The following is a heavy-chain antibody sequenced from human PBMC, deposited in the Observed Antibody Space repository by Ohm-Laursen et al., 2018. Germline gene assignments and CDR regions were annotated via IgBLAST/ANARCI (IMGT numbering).Heavy chain of an antibody. V-gene: IGHV1-8*01. J-gene: IGHJ4*02. D-gene: IGHD6-19*01. CDR2: MNPYSGNT. CDR3: ARRIAMAGSTIDY. CDR1: GYTFTSYD. Sequence: VASVKVSCKASGYTFTSYDINWVRQATGQGLEWMGWMNPYSGNTGYAQKFQGRVTMTRDTSISTAYMELSSLTSEDTAVYYCARRIAMAGSTIDYWGQGTLVTVSS.